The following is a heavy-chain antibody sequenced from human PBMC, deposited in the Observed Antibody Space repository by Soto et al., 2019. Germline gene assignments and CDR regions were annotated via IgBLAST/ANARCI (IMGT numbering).Heavy chain of an antibody. D-gene: IGHD5-12*01. CDR1: GFTFSSYA. CDR2: ISYDGSNK. V-gene: IGHV3-30-3*01. CDR3: ARDLTYGGYTRVDGYYGMDV. Sequence: QVQLVESGGGVVQPGRSLRLSCAASGFTFSSYAMHWVRQAPGKGLEWVAVISYDGSNKYYADSVKGRFTISRDNSKNTLYLQMNSLRAEDTAVYYCARDLTYGGYTRVDGYYGMDVWGQGTTVTVSS. J-gene: IGHJ6*02.